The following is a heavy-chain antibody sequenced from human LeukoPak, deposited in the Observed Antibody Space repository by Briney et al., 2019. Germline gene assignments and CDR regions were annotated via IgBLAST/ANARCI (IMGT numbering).Heavy chain of an antibody. Sequence: PGGSLRLSCAASGFTFSSYSMNWVRRAPGKGLEWVSSISSSSSYIYYADSVKGRFTISRDNAKNSLYLQMNSLRAEDTAVYYCARGTPYYYDSSGYYSHDAFDIWGQGAMVTVSS. CDR3: ARGTPYYYDSSGYYSHDAFDI. CDR1: GFTFSSYS. D-gene: IGHD3-22*01. CDR2: ISSSSSYI. V-gene: IGHV3-21*01. J-gene: IGHJ3*02.